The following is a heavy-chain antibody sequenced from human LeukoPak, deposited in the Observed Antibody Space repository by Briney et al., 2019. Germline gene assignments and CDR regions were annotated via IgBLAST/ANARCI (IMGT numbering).Heavy chain of an antibody. CDR2: IKQDGSEK. CDR1: GFTFSSSW. Sequence: GGSLRLSCAASGFTFSSSWMSWVRQAPGKGLEWVANIKQDGSEKYYVGSVKGRFTISRDNAKNSLYLQMDSLRAEDTAVYHCARDGPYSSSATHPPWGQGTLVTVSS. J-gene: IGHJ5*02. D-gene: IGHD6-6*01. V-gene: IGHV3-7*03. CDR3: ARDGPYSSSATHPP.